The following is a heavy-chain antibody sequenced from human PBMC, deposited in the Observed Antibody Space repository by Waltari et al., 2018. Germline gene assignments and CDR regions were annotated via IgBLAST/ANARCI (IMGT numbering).Heavy chain of an antibody. J-gene: IGHJ4*02. CDR2: INPHNGVT. CDR1: GYTFTGYY. Sequence: QVQLVQSGAEVKKPGASVKVSCKASGYTFTGYYLHWVRQTPGQGLEWMGRINPHNGVTNSAQKFQGRVTMTRDTSISTAYMELSSLKSEDTAIYYCARPLLLHGDGMGYWGQGTLVTVSS. CDR3: ARPLLLHGDGMGY. V-gene: IGHV1-2*06. D-gene: IGHD3-22*01.